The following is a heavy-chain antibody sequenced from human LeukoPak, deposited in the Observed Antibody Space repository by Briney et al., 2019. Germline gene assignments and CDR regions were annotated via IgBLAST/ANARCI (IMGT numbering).Heavy chain of an antibody. Sequence: SGPTLVKPTQTLTLTCTFSGFSLSTSGVGVGWIRQPPGKALEWLAFIYWDDDKRYSPSLESRLTITKDAFKNQVVLTMTNMDPVDTATYYCAHSEDYYGSVDAFDIWGQGTMVTVSS. J-gene: IGHJ3*02. CDR3: AHSEDYYGSVDAFDI. D-gene: IGHD3-10*01. CDR1: GFSLSTSGVG. CDR2: IYWDDDK. V-gene: IGHV2-5*02.